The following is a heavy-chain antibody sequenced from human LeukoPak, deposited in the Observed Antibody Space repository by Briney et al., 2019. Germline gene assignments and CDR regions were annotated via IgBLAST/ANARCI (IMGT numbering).Heavy chain of an antibody. V-gene: IGHV3-48*04. Sequence: GGSLRLSCAASGFTFSTYSMNWIRQAPGKGLEWVAYISDGTSTVYYTDSVKGRFTISRDDATNSLYLEMNSLRAEDTAVYYCAARGGWARFDYWGQGTLVTVSS. CDR1: GFTFSTYS. D-gene: IGHD2-15*01. CDR3: AARGGWARFDY. J-gene: IGHJ4*02. CDR2: ISDGTSTV.